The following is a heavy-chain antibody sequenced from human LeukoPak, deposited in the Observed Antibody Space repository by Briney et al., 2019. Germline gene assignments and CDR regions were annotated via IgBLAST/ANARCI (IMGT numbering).Heavy chain of an antibody. CDR3: AKEGRSTTPGY. CDR2: ISSSSSLI. D-gene: IGHD6-13*01. Sequence: GGSLRLSCTVSGFTFNNYWMNWVRQAPGKGLEWVASISSSSSLIYYTDSVKGRFTISRDNAKNSLYLQMNSLRAEDTAVYFCAKEGRSTTPGYWGQGTLVTVSS. J-gene: IGHJ4*02. V-gene: IGHV3-21*01. CDR1: GFTFNNYW.